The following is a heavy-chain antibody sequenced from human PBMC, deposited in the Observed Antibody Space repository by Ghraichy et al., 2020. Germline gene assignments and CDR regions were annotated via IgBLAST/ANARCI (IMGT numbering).Heavy chain of an antibody. V-gene: IGHV2-70*04. J-gene: IGHJ4*02. CDR3: ARNGAIEGGEYGDHFPY. CDR2: VEGDGAK. D-gene: IGHD4-17*01. CDR1: GFSLATRAVR. Sequence: SGPTLVKPTQTLTLTCSFSGFSLATRAVRVNWIRQPPGRALEWLARVEGDGAKFYSTSLKTRLTISMDTSKSQVVLTMTNMAPVDTATYYCARNGAIEGGEYGDHFPYWGQGILVTVSS.